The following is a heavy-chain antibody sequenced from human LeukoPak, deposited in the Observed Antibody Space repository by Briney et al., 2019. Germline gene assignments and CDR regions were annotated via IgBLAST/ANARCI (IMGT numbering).Heavy chain of an antibody. V-gene: IGHV4-4*02. Sequence: SETLSLTCAVSGGSISSSNWWSWVRQPPGKGLEWIGEIYHSGSTNYNPSLKSRVTISVDKSKNQFSLKLSSVTAADTAVYYCARQAVPAAPAFYYYGMDVWGQGTTVTVSS. CDR3: ARQAVPAAPAFYYYGMDV. CDR1: GGSISSSNW. J-gene: IGHJ6*02. CDR2: IYHSGST. D-gene: IGHD2-2*01.